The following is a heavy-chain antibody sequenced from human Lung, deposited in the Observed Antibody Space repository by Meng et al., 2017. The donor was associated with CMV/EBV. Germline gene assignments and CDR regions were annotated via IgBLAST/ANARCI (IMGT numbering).Heavy chain of an antibody. Sequence: PTAPLSLTCRVSGGSISDSSYYWGWIRQSPGKGLEWIGSIYFSGNTYYNPSLKSRVTMSVGTAQNKFSLTLRSVTAADTAVYYCVTETGYNYDNWGQGALVTVSS. V-gene: IGHV4-39*07. CDR1: GGSISDSSYY. J-gene: IGHJ4*02. CDR2: IYFSGNT. CDR3: VTETGYNYDN. D-gene: IGHD5-24*01.